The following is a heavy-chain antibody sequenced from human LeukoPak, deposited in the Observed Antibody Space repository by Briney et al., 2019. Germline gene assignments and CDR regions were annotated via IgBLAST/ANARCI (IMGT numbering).Heavy chain of an antibody. J-gene: IGHJ6*03. Sequence: GGSLRLSCAASGFTFSSDGMHWVRQAPGKGLEWVAFIRYDGSNKYYADSVKGRFTISTDNSKNTLYLQMNSLRAEDTAVYYCAKDYGDSSYYYYYYYMDVWGKGTTVTVPS. CDR1: GFTFSSDG. CDR2: IRYDGSNK. CDR3: AKDYGDSSYYYYYYYMDV. D-gene: IGHD4-17*01. V-gene: IGHV3-30*02.